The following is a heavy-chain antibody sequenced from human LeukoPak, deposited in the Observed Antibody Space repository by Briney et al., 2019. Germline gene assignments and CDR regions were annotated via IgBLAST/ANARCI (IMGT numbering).Heavy chain of an antibody. CDR1: GYTFTSYD. CDR2: MNPNSGNT. Sequence: ASVKVSCKASGYTFTSYDINWVRQATGQGLEWMGWMNPNSGNTGYAQKFQGRVTMTRNTSIGTAYMELSSLRSEDTAVYYCAINNWNDGYMDVWGRGTTVTVSS. CDR3: AINNWNDGYMDV. D-gene: IGHD1-20*01. V-gene: IGHV1-8*01. J-gene: IGHJ6*03.